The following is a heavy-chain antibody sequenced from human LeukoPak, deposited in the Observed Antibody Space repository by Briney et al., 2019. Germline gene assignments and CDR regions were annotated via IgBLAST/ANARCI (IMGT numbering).Heavy chain of an antibody. CDR1: GFNTNKYA. V-gene: IGHV3-23*01. Sequence: PGGSLRLSCAASGFNTNKYAMTWVRQAPGKGLEWVSGISLSGDDTYYADSVKGRFIISRDDSKNTLYPQMNSLRVEDTAVYYCAKGGGSGSYFLYFDYWGQGTLVTVSS. D-gene: IGHD1-26*01. CDR2: ISLSGDDT. CDR3: AKGGGSGSYFLYFDY. J-gene: IGHJ4*02.